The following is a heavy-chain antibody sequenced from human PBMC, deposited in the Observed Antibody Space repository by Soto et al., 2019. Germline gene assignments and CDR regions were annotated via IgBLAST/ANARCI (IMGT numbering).Heavy chain of an antibody. J-gene: IGHJ4*02. Sequence: LRLSCAASGFTFTRYSMNWVRQAPGKGLEWVSSISSTTNYIYYGDSMKGRFTISRDNAKNSLYLEMNSLRAEDTAVYYCARGSEDLTSNFDYWGQGTLVTVSS. V-gene: IGHV3-21*06. CDR1: GFTFTRYS. CDR2: ISSTTNYI. CDR3: ARGSEDLTSNFDY.